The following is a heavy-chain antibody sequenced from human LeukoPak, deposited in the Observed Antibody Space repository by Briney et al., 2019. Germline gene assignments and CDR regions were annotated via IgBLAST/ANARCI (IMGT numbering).Heavy chain of an antibody. V-gene: IGHV4-39*01. J-gene: IGHJ5*02. Sequence: SETLSLTCTVSGGSTSSSYYWGWIRQPPGKGLEWIGSIYYSGSTYYNPSLKSRVTISVDTSKNQFSLKLSSVTAADTAVYYCARQVSRVSGYDILTGYHKHVNWFDPWGQGTLVTVSS. CDR1: GGSTSSSYY. CDR3: ARQVSRVSGYDILTGYHKHVNWFDP. CDR2: IYYSGST. D-gene: IGHD3-9*01.